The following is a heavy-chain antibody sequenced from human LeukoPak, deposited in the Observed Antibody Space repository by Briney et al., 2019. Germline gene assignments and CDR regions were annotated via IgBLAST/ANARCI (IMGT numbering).Heavy chain of an antibody. J-gene: IGHJ4*02. CDR2: IRSRLYGGAA. V-gene: IGHV3-49*04. CDR1: GFNFGDYA. Sequence: PGGSLRLSCTGFGFNFGDYAMSWVRQAPGKGLEWVGLIRSRLYGGAAEYGASVNGRFTVSRDDSQRIAYLQMNSLKTDDTAVYYCSRGLTESGAKYYSDHWGQGTLVTVSS. CDR3: SRGLTESGAKYYSDH. D-gene: IGHD4/OR15-4a*01.